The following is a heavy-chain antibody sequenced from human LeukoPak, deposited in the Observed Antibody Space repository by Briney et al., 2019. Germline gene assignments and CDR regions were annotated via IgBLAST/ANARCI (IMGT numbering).Heavy chain of an antibody. CDR1: EYTFTSYD. CDR2: MNPNSGNT. J-gene: IGHJ4*02. D-gene: IGHD3-10*01. V-gene: IGHV1-8*01. Sequence: GASVKVSCKASEYTFTSYDINWVRQATGQGLEWMGWMNPNSGNTGYAQKFQGRVTMTRNTSISTAYMELSSLRSEDTAVYYCASGGSMVRGVNEDYWGQGTLVTVSS. CDR3: ASGGSMVRGVNEDY.